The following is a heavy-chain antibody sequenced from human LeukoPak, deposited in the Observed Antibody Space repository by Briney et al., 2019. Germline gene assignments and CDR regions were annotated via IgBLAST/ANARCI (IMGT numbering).Heavy chain of an antibody. CDR1: GFTFSSYW. V-gene: IGHV3-7*03. CDR3: ARGPLIAAAGTW. J-gene: IGHJ4*02. D-gene: IGHD6-13*01. Sequence: GGSLRLSCAASGFTFSSYWMSWVRQAPGEGLEWVAKINQDGTEKAYVDSVRGRFTISRDNAKNSLLLQMNSLRAEDTAVYYCARGPLIAAAGTWWGQGTLVIVSS. CDR2: INQDGTEK.